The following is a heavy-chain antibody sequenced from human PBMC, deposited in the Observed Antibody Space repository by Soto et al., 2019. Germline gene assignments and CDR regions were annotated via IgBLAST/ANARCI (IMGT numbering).Heavy chain of an antibody. Sequence: ASVKVSWKASGYTFTSYGISWVRQAPGQGLEWMGWISAYNGNTNYAQKLQGRVTMTTDTSTSTAYMELRSLRSDDTAVYYCSWYSGYYYGMYVWGQGTTVPVSS. J-gene: IGHJ6*02. CDR1: GYTFTSYG. CDR2: ISAYNGNT. D-gene: IGHD2-15*01. CDR3: SWYSGYYYGMYV. V-gene: IGHV1-18*01.